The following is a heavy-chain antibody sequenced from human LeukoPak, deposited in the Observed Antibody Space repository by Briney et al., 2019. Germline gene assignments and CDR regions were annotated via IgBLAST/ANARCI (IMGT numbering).Heavy chain of an antibody. CDR3: VSFYETY. CDR2: INSDGSWT. CDR1: GXYX. V-gene: IGHV3-74*01. J-gene: IGHJ4*02. Sequence: LRPSXXXSGXYXXHWVRQAPGKGLVWVSHINSDGSWTSYADSVKGRFTISKDNAKNTVYLQMNNLRAEDTAVYYCVSFYETYWGRGTLVTVSS. D-gene: IGHD2/OR15-2a*01.